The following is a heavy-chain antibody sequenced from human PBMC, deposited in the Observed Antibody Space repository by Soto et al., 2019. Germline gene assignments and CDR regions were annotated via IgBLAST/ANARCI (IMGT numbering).Heavy chain of an antibody. J-gene: IGHJ5*02. V-gene: IGHV1-8*01. CDR1: GYTFTSYD. CDR3: ARERTRGFDP. Sequence: QVHLVQSGAEVRKPGASVKVSCKASGYTFTSYDINWVRQATGQGLAWMGWMNPNSGNTAYAQKFQGRVTMTRNTSISTAHMELSSLRSDDTAVYYCARERTRGFDPWGQGTLVTVSS. CDR2: MNPNSGNT.